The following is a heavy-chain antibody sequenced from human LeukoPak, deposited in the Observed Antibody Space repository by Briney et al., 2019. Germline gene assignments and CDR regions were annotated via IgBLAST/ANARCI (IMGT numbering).Heavy chain of an antibody. D-gene: IGHD3-22*01. Sequence: PGGSLRLSCAVSGLTVSSNYMNWVRQAPGKGLEWVSYISSSSSTIYYADSVKGRFTISRDNAKNSLYLQMNSLRDEDTAVYYCAKDSDYYHSSGYYYAYFQHWGQGTLVTVSS. CDR1: GLTVSSNY. CDR2: ISSSSSTI. CDR3: AKDSDYYHSSGYYYAYFQH. J-gene: IGHJ1*01. V-gene: IGHV3-48*02.